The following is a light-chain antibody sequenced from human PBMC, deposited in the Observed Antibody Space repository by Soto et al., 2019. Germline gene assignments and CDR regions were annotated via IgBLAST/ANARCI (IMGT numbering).Light chain of an antibody. CDR3: QQSYSTPRT. CDR2: AAS. J-gene: IGKJ2*01. V-gene: IGKV1-39*01. CDR1: QTITRH. Sequence: DIQMTQSPSSLSASVGDRVTITCRASQTITRHLNWYQQKRGEAPKLLINAASTLQSGVPSRFSGSGSGTDFTLTISSLQREDFATYYCQQSYSTPRTFGQGTKVEIK.